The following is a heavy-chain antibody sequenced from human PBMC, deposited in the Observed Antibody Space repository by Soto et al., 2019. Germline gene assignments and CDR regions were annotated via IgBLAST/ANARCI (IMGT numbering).Heavy chain of an antibody. V-gene: IGHV3-7*05. CDR2: IKQDGSEK. D-gene: IGHD6-19*01. CDR3: ARDRGWWTFDY. J-gene: IGHJ4*02. CDR1: GFIFSRYW. Sequence: PGGSLRLSCAASGFIFSRYWMYWVRQAPGKGLEWVASIKQDGSEKYYVDAVKGRFTISRDNAKNSLYLQMDSLRAEDTAVYYCARDRGWWTFDYWGQATLVTVSS.